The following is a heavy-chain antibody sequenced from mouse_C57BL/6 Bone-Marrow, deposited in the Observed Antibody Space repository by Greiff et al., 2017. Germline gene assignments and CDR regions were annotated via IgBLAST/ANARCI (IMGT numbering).Heavy chain of an antibody. V-gene: IGHV1-74*01. CDR1: GYTFTSYW. D-gene: IGHD1-1*01. Sequence: VQLQQPGAELVKPGASVKVSCKASGYTFTSYWMHWVKQRPGHGLEWIGRIHPSVSDTNYNQKFNGKATLSVDKSSSTAYRQLSILTSEDSAVYYCAIPLYYCGSQTPYAMDDWGQGTSVTVAS. CDR3: AIPLYYCGSQTPYAMDD. CDR2: IHPSVSDT. J-gene: IGHJ4*01.